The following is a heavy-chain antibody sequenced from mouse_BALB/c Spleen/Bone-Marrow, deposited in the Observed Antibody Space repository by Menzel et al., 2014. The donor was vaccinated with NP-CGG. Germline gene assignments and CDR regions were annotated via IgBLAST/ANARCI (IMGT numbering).Heavy chain of an antibody. Sequence: QVQLQQSGAELVKPGASVKMSCKASGYTFTSYSMHWVKQTPGQGLEWIGTFYPGNGVTSYNQKFKGKATLTADTFSSTAYMQLSSLTSEDSAVYYCARGWLITYWGQGTLVTVSA. J-gene: IGHJ3*01. CDR3: ARGWLITY. V-gene: IGHV1-12*01. D-gene: IGHD1-1*02. CDR2: FYPGNGVT. CDR1: GYTFTSYS.